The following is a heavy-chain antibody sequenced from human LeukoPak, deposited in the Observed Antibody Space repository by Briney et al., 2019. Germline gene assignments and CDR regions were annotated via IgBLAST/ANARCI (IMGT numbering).Heavy chain of an antibody. D-gene: IGHD4-17*01. J-gene: IGHJ5*02. V-gene: IGHV3-33*01. CDR2: IWDDGTNK. CDR3: ARATVTRWFDP. Sequence: GGSLRLSCAASGFAFSSFGMHWVRQAPGNALEWVAVIWDDGTNKCYADSVKGRFTISRDNSKTTLYLQMNSLRAEDTAVYYCARATVTRWFDPWGQGTLVTVSS. CDR1: GFAFSSFG.